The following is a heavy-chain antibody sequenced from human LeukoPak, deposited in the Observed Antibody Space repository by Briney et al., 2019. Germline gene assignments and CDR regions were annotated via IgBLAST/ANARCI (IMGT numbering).Heavy chain of an antibody. CDR2: ISAYNGNT. D-gene: IGHD3-10*01. J-gene: IGHJ3*02. V-gene: IGHV1-18*01. CDR1: GYTFTSYG. Sequence: ASVKVSCKASGYTFTSYGISWVRQAPGQGLEWMGWISAYNGNTNYAQKLQGRVTMTTDTSTSTAYMELRSLRSDDTAVYYCARDGYGSGSKEIDAFDIWGQGTMVTVSS. CDR3: ARDGYGSGSKEIDAFDI.